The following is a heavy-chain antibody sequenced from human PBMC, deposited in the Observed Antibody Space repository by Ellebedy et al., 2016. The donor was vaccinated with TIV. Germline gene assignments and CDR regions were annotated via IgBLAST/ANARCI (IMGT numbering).Heavy chain of an antibody. CDR2: ISYDGTNK. D-gene: IGHD2-2*01. V-gene: IGHV3-30*18. CDR1: GFAFSSYG. CDR3: SKEGGEYQMLEAAFDF. J-gene: IGHJ4*02. Sequence: GESLKISXAASGFAFSSYGMHWVRQVPGKGLEWVAVISYDGTNKYYTDFVKGRFTISRDNSKNTLYLQMNNLRPDDTAVYYCSKEGGEYQMLEAAFDFWGQGTLVTVSS.